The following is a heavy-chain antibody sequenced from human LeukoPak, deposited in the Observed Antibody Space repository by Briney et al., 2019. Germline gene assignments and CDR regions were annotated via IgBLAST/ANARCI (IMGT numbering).Heavy chain of an antibody. J-gene: IGHJ4*02. CDR3: ARRATTVRENEVDY. D-gene: IGHD4-17*01. V-gene: IGHV5-51*01. CDR2: IYPGDSDT. Sequence: GVSLKISCKGSGYSFTSYWIGWVCQMPGKGLEWMGIIYPGDSDTRYSPSFQGQVTISADKSISTAYLQWSSLKASDTAMYYCARRATTVRENEVDYWGQGTLVTVSS. CDR1: GYSFTSYW.